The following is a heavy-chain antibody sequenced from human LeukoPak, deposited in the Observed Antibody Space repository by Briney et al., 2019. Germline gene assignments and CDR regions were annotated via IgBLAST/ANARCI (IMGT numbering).Heavy chain of an antibody. CDR1: GYTFTSFG. Sequence: ASVKVSCKASGYTFTSFGISWVRQAPGQGLEWMGWINTGNGNTKYSERFQGRVTITRDTSASSAYMELSSLRSEDTAVYYCARDTFGTSRPSDSWGQGTLVTVSP. D-gene: IGHD1-14*01. CDR2: INTGNGNT. V-gene: IGHV1-3*04. CDR3: ARDTFGTSRPSDS. J-gene: IGHJ4*02.